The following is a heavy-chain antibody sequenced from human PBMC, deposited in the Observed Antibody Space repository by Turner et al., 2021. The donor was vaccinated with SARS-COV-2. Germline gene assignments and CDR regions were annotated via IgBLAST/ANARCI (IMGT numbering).Heavy chain of an antibody. V-gene: IGHV4-59*08. Sequence: QVQLQESCPGLVKPSETLSLTCTVSGGSISNYYWSWIRQPPGKGLEWIGYIYHGGGNKYIPSLKSRVTIAVDTSKNQFSLILSSVTAADTAVDYCSRLYTYDEFYFDYWGQGALVTVSS. J-gene: IGHJ4*02. CDR1: GGSISNYY. D-gene: IGHD5-18*01. CDR3: SRLYTYDEFYFDY. CDR2: IYHGGGN.